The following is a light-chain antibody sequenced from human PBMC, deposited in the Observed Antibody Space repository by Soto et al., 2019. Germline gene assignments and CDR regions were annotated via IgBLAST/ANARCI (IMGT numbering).Light chain of an antibody. Sequence: QSALTQPASVSGSPGQSITISCTGTSSYVGGYNYVSWYQQHPGKAPKLMIYDVSNRPSGVSNRFSGSKSGNTAALTISGLQAEDEADYYCSSYTSSSLHVFGTWTKLTVL. J-gene: IGLJ1*01. V-gene: IGLV2-14*03. CDR2: DVS. CDR1: SSYVGGYNY. CDR3: SSYTSSSLHV.